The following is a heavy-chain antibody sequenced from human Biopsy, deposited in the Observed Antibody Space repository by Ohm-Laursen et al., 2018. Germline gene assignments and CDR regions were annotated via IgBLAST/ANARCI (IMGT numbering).Heavy chain of an antibody. CDR3: TKRRTAVPPFDS. J-gene: IGHJ4*01. V-gene: IGHV3-9*01. CDR2: ISGSSNNI. CDR1: GFIFSDYG. Sequence: SLRLSCSASGFIFSDYGMHWVRQAPGKGLEWVSGISGSSNNIIYADSVRGRFTISRDNAKSSLYLEMNSLRSEDTAFYYCTKRRTAVPPFDSWGHGTLVTVSS. D-gene: IGHD6-25*01.